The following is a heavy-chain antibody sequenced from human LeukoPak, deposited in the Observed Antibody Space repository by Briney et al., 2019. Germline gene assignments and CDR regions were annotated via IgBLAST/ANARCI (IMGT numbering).Heavy chain of an antibody. Sequence: SETLSLTCTVSGGSISSSSYYWGWIRQPPGKGLEWIGSIYYSGSTYYNPSLKSRVTISVDTSKNQFSLKLSSVTAADTAVYYCAASESIRYYYYMDVWGKGTTVTVSS. J-gene: IGHJ6*03. CDR1: GGSISSSSYY. D-gene: IGHD1-14*01. V-gene: IGHV4-39*07. CDR2: IYYSGST. CDR3: AASESIRYYYYMDV.